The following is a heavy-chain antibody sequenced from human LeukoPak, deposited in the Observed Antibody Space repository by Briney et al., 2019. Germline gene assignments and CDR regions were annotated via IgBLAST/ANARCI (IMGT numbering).Heavy chain of an antibody. J-gene: IGHJ4*02. D-gene: IGHD6-13*01. CDR3: ATIVRYSSDY. Sequence: GGSLRLSCAASGFTFSSYAMTWVRQAPGKGLEWVSRISGSGGSTYYADSVKGRFTMPRDNSKNTLYLQMNSLRAEDTAVYYCATIVRYSSDYWGQGTLVTVSS. CDR2: ISGSGGST. CDR1: GFTFSSYA. V-gene: IGHV3-23*01.